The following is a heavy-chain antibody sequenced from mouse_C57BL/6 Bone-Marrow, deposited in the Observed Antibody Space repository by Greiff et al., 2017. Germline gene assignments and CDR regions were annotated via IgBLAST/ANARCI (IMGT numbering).Heavy chain of an antibody. J-gene: IGHJ4*01. D-gene: IGHD6-2*01. CDR1: GYTFTSYW. Sequence: QVQLQQPGAELVKPGASVKMSCKASGYTFTSYWITWVKQRPGQGLEWIGDIYPGSGSTNYNEKFKSKATLTVDTSSSTAYMQLGSLTSEDSAVYDCARVSCCYAMDYGGQGTSGTVSS. CDR3: ARVSCCYAMDY. V-gene: IGHV1-55*01. CDR2: IYPGSGST.